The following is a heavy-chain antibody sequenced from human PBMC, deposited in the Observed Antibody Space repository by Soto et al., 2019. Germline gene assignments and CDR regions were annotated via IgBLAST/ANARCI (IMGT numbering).Heavy chain of an antibody. Sequence: SATVSLTCTVSGGSISIYYWSWIRQHPGKGLEWIGYIYYSGSTYYNPSLKSRVTISVDTSKNQFSLRLSSVTAADTAVYYCARADTAMVPPAYWGQGTLVTVSS. CDR1: GGSISIYY. J-gene: IGHJ4*02. CDR2: IYYSGST. V-gene: IGHV4-59*08. D-gene: IGHD5-18*01. CDR3: ARADTAMVPPAY.